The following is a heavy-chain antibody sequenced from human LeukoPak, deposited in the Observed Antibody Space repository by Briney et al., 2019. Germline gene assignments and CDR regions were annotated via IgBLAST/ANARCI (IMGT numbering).Heavy chain of an antibody. D-gene: IGHD4-17*01. CDR1: GYSFTSLW. J-gene: IGHJ4*02. V-gene: IGHV5-51*01. CDR3: ARRYGRPFDY. Sequence: GECLKISCKGSGYSFTSLWIGWVRQMPGKGLEWMGIIYPGDSDTRYSPSFEGQVTISADKSISTAYLEWSNLKASDTAIYYCARRYGRPFDYWGQGTLVTVSS. CDR2: IYPGDSDT.